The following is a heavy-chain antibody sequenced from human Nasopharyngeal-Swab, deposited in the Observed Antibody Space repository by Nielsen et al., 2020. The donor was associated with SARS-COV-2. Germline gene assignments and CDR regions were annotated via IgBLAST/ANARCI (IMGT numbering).Heavy chain of an antibody. Sequence: SETLSLTCAVSGASISTRSWWSWVRQPPGKGLEWIGEIWHDGSTNYNPSLKSRVTMSLDTSENQFSLELTSVTAEDTAVYYCARDSSGWRENDYWGQGTLVTVSS. J-gene: IGHJ4*02. CDR2: IWHDGST. CDR1: GASISTRSW. CDR3: ARDSSGWRENDY. V-gene: IGHV4-4*02. D-gene: IGHD6-19*01.